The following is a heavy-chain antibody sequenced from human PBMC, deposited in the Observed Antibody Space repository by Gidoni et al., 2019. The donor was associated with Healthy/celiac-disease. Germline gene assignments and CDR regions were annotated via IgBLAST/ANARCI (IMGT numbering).Heavy chain of an antibody. V-gene: IGHV4-34*01. Sequence: QVQLQQWGAGLLKPSETLSLTCAVHGWSFSGYYWTWIRQPPGKGLEWIGEINHSGSTNYNPSLKSRVTISVDTSKNQFSLKLSSVTAADTAVYYCARVRLDYYYYYGMDVWGQGTTVTVSS. CDR1: GWSFSGYY. CDR2: INHSGST. J-gene: IGHJ6*02. CDR3: ARVRLDYYYYYGMDV. D-gene: IGHD6-25*01.